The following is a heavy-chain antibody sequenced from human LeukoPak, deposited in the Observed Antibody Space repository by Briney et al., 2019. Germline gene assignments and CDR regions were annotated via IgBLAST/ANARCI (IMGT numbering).Heavy chain of an antibody. J-gene: IGHJ3*02. D-gene: IGHD2-2*01. CDR1: GFAFSTYW. Sequence: PGGSVRLSCAASGFAFSTYWMYWVRQAPGKGLVWVSRIKTDGSSTSYADSVKGRFTISRDNAKNALYLQMHSLRVEDTAVYYCARESIVVVPTTMDDASDIWGQGTMVTVSS. V-gene: IGHV3-74*01. CDR2: IKTDGSST. CDR3: ARESIVVVPTTMDDASDI.